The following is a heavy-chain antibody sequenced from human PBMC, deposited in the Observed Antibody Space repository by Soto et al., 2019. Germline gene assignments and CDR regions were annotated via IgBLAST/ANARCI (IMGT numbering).Heavy chain of an antibody. CDR1: GGSISSGSYY. J-gene: IGHJ4*02. CDR3: ARERRGDMGTNSGDF. D-gene: IGHD3-10*01. CDR2: IFYNGAT. V-gene: IGHV4-39*02. Sequence: QVQLQESGPGLVKPSETLSLTCVVSGGSISSGSYYWAWVRQPPGKGLEWIATIFYNGATQFNPSLKSRVTISIDTSQNQFSLKVTSVTAADTAVYYCARERRGDMGTNSGDFWGQGKAVTVSS.